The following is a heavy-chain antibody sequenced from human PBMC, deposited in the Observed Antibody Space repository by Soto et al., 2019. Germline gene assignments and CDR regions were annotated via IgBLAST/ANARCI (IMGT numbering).Heavy chain of an antibody. CDR3: ARDGWVGYCSGGSCATPLDDAFDI. CDR2: IYTSGST. D-gene: IGHD2-15*01. Sequence: PSETLSLTCTVSGGSISSYYWSWIRQPAGKGLEWIGRIYTSGSTNYNPSLRSRVTMSVDTSKNQFSLKLSSVTAADTAVYYCARDGWVGYCSGGSCATPLDDAFDIWGQGTMVTVSS. V-gene: IGHV4-4*07. J-gene: IGHJ3*02. CDR1: GGSISSYY.